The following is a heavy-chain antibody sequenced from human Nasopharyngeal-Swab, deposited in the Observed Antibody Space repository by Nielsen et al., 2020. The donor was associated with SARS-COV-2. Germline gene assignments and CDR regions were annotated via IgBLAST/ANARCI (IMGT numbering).Heavy chain of an antibody. CDR1: GFSFNNYG. V-gene: IGHV3-30*18. D-gene: IGHD3-10*01. CDR3: AKANVLFWFGQFKNDGFDI. CDR2: ISYEGSKK. Sequence: GSLRPPCTASGFSFNNYGMHRVRQAPGKGLEWVAVISYEGSKKFYAESVEGRFTISRDYSKSTLYLQMDSLRTEDTAMYYCAKANVLFWFGQFKNDGFDIWGQGTMVAVSS. J-gene: IGHJ3*02.